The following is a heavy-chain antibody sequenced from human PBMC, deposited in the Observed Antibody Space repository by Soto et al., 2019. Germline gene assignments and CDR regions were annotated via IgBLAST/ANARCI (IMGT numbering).Heavy chain of an antibody. J-gene: IGHJ3*02. D-gene: IGHD3-3*01. Sequence: QVHLVQSGAEVKKPGASVTVSCKASGYTFVDYGLNWVRQAPGQGLEWMGWIGVYNGHTNYAQNLQGRVTMTADTSTRTAYMELRSLGSDDTAVFYCARPGGRGYPDGFDIWGLGTMVTVSS. CDR2: IGVYNGHT. V-gene: IGHV1-18*01. CDR1: GYTFVDYG. CDR3: ARPGGRGYPDGFDI.